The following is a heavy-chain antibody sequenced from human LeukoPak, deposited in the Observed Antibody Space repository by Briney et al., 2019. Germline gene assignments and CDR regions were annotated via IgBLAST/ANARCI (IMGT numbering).Heavy chain of an antibody. CDR1: GFTVSSNY. D-gene: IGHD3-22*01. Sequence: GGSLRLSCTASGFTVSSNYMSWVRQAPGKGLEWVSVIYSGGSTYYADSVKGRFTISRDNSKNTLYLQMNNLRAEDTAVYYCARDPLGYYDSSGYSPWGQGTLVTVSS. CDR3: ARDPLGYYDSSGYSP. CDR2: IYSGGST. J-gene: IGHJ5*02. V-gene: IGHV3-66*01.